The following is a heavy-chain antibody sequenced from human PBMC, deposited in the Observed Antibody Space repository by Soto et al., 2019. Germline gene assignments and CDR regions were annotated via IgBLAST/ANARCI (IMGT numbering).Heavy chain of an antibody. D-gene: IGHD3-22*01. J-gene: IGHJ4*02. Sequence: GGSLRLCCAASGITFSRYWMHWVRQVPGKGLVWVSRINSDESSTSYADSVKGRFTISRDNAKNTLYLQMNSLRAEDTAVYYCASLYYYASSGYYPYVYWGQGTLVTVSS. CDR2: INSDESST. CDR3: ASLYYYASSGYYPYVY. V-gene: IGHV3-74*01. CDR1: GITFSRYW.